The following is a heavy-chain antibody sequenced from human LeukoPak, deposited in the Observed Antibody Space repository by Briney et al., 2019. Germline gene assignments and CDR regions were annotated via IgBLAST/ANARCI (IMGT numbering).Heavy chain of an antibody. V-gene: IGHV3-33*06. J-gene: IGHJ4*02. D-gene: IGHD6-13*01. Sequence: SGGSLRLSCAASGFTLSTYGMYWVRQAPGKGLEWVAVIWNDRSNKHYADSVKGRFTISRDNSKNTLDLQMNSLRAEDTAVYYCAKDLSSSWFEGLDNWGQGTLVTVSS. CDR3: AKDLSSSWFEGLDN. CDR1: GFTLSTYG. CDR2: IWNDRSNK.